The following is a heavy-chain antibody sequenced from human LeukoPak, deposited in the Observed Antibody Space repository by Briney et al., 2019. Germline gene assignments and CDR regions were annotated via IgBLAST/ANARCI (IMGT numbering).Heavy chain of an antibody. V-gene: IGHV7-4-1*02. CDR2: INTDTGNP. CDR1: GYTFTSSA. Sequence: VASVKVSCKASGYTFTSSAMNWVRQAPGQGLEWMGWINTDTGNPTYAQGFTGRFVFSLDTSVSTAYLQISSLNAEDTAVYYCARQGPGYCGTTSCYGVDYWGQGTLVTVSS. D-gene: IGHD2-2*01. J-gene: IGHJ4*02. CDR3: ARQGPGYCGTTSCYGVDY.